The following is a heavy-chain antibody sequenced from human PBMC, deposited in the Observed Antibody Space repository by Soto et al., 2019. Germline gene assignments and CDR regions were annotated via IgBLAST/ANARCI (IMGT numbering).Heavy chain of an antibody. CDR2: INPDGGST. CDR3: ARGHVVISFFWSGHADH. J-gene: IGHJ5*02. D-gene: IGHD3-3*01. V-gene: IGHV1-46*03. Sequence: QVPLVQSGAELVKPGASVTVSCKISGYVFTHYYLHWVRQAPGQGLECMGIINPDGGSTAYARKFQGRFTMTTDTSTDTVHLELRSLRSDDTAVYYCARGHVVISFFWSGHADHWGQGTLVTVSS. CDR1: GYVFTHYY.